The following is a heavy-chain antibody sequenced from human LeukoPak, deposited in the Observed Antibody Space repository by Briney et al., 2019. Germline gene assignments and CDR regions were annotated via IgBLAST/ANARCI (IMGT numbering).Heavy chain of an antibody. Sequence: SVKVSCKTSGYTFTAYGITWVRQAPGQGLEWMGGIIPIFGTANYAQKFQGRVTITADESTSTAYMELSSLRSEDTAVYYCASSGADYYGSGSYYRYYYYGMDVWGQGTTVTVSS. J-gene: IGHJ6*02. D-gene: IGHD3-10*01. CDR1: GYTFTAYG. V-gene: IGHV1-69*13. CDR2: IIPIFGTA. CDR3: ASSGADYYGSGSYYRYYYYGMDV.